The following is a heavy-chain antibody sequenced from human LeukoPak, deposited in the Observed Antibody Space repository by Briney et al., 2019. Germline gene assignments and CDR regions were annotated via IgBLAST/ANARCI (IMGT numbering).Heavy chain of an antibody. D-gene: IGHD1-26*01. CDR1: GHTFTGYY. CDR3: ARDPVLGSGSYYVDY. J-gene: IGHJ4*02. CDR2: ISPNSGGT. Sequence: ASVKVSCKASGHTFTGYYMHWVRQAPGQGLEWMGWISPNSGGTNYAQKFQGRVTMTRDTSISTAYMELSRLRSDDTAVYYCARDPVLGSGSYYVDYWGQGTLVTVSS. V-gene: IGHV1-2*02.